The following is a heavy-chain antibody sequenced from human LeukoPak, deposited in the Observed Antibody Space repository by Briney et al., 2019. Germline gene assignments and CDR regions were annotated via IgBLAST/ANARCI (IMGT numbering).Heavy chain of an antibody. Sequence: GGSLRLSCAASGFTFSSYGMHWVRQAPGKGLEWVAFIRYDGSNKYYADSVKGRFTISRDNSKNTLYLQMSSLRAEDTAVYYCAKDQYYGSGSYSDYYGMDVWGQGTTVTVSS. CDR3: AKDQYYGSGSYSDYYGMDV. J-gene: IGHJ6*02. D-gene: IGHD3-10*01. CDR1: GFTFSSYG. CDR2: IRYDGSNK. V-gene: IGHV3-30*02.